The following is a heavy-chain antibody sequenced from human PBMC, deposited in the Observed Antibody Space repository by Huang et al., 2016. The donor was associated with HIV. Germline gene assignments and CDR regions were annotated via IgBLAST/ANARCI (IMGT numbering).Heavy chain of an antibody. D-gene: IGHD3-22*01. CDR2: INSDGIST. CDR1: GFSISSYW. Sequence: EVQLVESGGGLVQPGGSLRLSCAASGFSISSYWMHWVRQAPGKGLGWVSRINSDGISTSDADSVKGRFTISRDNAKNTLYLQMNSLRAEDTAVYYCARDPRIQSWLNFFDYWGQGTLVSVSS. CDR3: ARDPRIQSWLNFFDY. V-gene: IGHV3-74*01. J-gene: IGHJ4*02.